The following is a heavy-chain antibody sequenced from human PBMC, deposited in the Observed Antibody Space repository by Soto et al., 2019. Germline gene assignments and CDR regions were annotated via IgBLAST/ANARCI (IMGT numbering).Heavy chain of an antibody. CDR1: GGTFSSYA. Sequence: SVKVSCTASGGTFSSYAISWVRQAPGQGLEWMGGIIPIFGTANYAQKFQGRVTITADESTSTAYMELSSLRSEDTAVYYCARDWRLYYYDSSGYPRGMDVWGQGTTVTVSS. CDR3: ARDWRLYYYDSSGYPRGMDV. D-gene: IGHD3-22*01. CDR2: IIPIFGTA. V-gene: IGHV1-69*13. J-gene: IGHJ6*02.